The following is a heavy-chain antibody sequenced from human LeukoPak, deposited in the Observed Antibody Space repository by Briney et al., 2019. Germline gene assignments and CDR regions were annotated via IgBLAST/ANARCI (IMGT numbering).Heavy chain of an antibody. CDR1: GFTFSSYE. D-gene: IGHD2-2*01. CDR3: ARDAYCSSTSCYWCGYYFDY. J-gene: IGHJ4*02. V-gene: IGHV3-48*03. CDR2: ISSSGSTI. Sequence: SGGSLRLSCAASGFTFSSYEMNWVRQAPGKGLEWVSYISSSGSTIYYADSVKGRFTISRDNAKNSLYLQMNSLRAEDTAVYYCARDAYCSSTSCYWCGYYFDYWGQGTLVTVSS.